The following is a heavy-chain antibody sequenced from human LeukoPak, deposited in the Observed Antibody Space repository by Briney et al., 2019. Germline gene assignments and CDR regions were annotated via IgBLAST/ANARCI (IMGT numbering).Heavy chain of an antibody. Sequence: GGSLRLPCAASGFTVSSSYMSWVRQAPGKGLEWVSIIYSDGSTYYADSVKGRFTISRDNSKNTLSLQMNSLRAEDTAVYYCARGRSGFSYAFDIWGQGTMVTVSS. D-gene: IGHD3-22*01. CDR3: ARGRSGFSYAFDI. V-gene: IGHV3-53*01. J-gene: IGHJ3*02. CDR2: IYSDGST. CDR1: GFTVSSSY.